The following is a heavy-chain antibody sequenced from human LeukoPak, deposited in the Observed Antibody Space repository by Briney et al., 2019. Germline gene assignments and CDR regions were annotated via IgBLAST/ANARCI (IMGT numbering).Heavy chain of an antibody. D-gene: IGHD7-27*01. CDR3: ARAGTNWGSYFDY. J-gene: IGHJ4*02. V-gene: IGHV4-30-2*01. Sequence: SETLSLTCAVSGDSISSGDYSWSWLRQPSGKGLEWIGYIFHSGSSYYNPSLKSRVTISVDRSKNQFSLRLTSVTAADTAVYYCARAGTNWGSYFDYWGQGTLVTVPS. CDR2: IFHSGSS. CDR1: GDSISSGDYS.